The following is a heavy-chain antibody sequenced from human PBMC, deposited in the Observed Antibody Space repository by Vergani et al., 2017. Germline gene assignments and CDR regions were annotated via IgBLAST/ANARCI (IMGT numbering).Heavy chain of an antibody. V-gene: IGHV1-69*13. CDR3: ARCCYDTAMVTSDAFDI. CDR1: GGTISSYA. D-gene: IGHD5-18*01. CDR2: IIPIFGTA. J-gene: IGHJ3*02. Sequence: QVQLVQSGAEVKKPGSSVKVSCKASGGTISSYAISWVRQAPGQGLEWMGRIIPIFGTANYAQKFQGRVTITADESTSTAYMELSSLRSEDTAVYYCARCCYDTAMVTSDAFDIWGQGTMVTVSS.